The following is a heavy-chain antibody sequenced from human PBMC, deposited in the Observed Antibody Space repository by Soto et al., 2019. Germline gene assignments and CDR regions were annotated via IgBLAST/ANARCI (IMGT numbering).Heavy chain of an antibody. V-gene: IGHV3-30-3*01. J-gene: IGHJ4*02. Sequence: QVQLVESGGGVVQPRRSLRLSCAASGFTFRSYAMHWVRQAPGKGLEWVAVISYDGRNTYYADSVKGRFTISRDNSRNTVYLQMNSLRAEDTAVYHCARETQAFDYWGQGTLVTVSS. CDR2: ISYDGRNT. CDR3: ARETQAFDY. CDR1: GFTFRSYA.